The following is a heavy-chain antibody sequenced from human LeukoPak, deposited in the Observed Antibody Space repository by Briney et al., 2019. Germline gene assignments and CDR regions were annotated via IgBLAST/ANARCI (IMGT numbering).Heavy chain of an antibody. D-gene: IGHD6-19*01. V-gene: IGHV1-2*06. CDR3: ARDQENSGWYDGSGTVDY. CDR1: GYTFTGYY. Sequence: ASVKVSCKASGYTFTGYYMHWVRQAPGQGLEWMGRINPNSGGTNYAQKFQGRVTMTRDTSISTAYMELSRLRSDDTAVYYCARDQENSGWYDGSGTVDYWGQGTLVTVSS. CDR2: INPNSGGT. J-gene: IGHJ4*02.